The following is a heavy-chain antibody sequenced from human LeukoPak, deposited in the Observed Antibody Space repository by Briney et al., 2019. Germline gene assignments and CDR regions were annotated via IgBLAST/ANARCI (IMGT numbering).Heavy chain of an antibody. D-gene: IGHD1-26*01. V-gene: IGHV4-38-2*02. CDR1: SYSISSGYY. Sequence: SETLSLTCTVSSYSISSGYYWGWIRQPPGKGLEWIGTIDHSGITYYNPSLKSRVTISVDTSKNQFSLKLSSVTAADTAVHYCARVRGSSGSYEYYHYMDVWGKGTTVTISS. J-gene: IGHJ6*03. CDR2: IDHSGIT. CDR3: ARVRGSSGSYEYYHYMDV.